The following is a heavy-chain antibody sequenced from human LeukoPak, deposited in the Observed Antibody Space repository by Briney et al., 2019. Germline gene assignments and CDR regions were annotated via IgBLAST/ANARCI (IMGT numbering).Heavy chain of an antibody. CDR3: ARDSSRIAAAGYVDY. D-gene: IGHD6-13*01. V-gene: IGHV3-33*01. J-gene: IGHJ4*02. Sequence: PGGSLSLSCAASGFTFSSYGLHWVRPAPGQGLVWVAVIWYDGSNKYYADSVKGRFTISRDNSKNTLYLQMNSLRAEDTAVYYCARDSSRIAAAGYVDYWGQGTLVTVSS. CDR2: IWYDGSNK. CDR1: GFTFSSYG.